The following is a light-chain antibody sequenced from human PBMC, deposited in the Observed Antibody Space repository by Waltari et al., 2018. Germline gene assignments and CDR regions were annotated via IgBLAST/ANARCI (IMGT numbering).Light chain of an antibody. V-gene: IGLV2-23*01. CDR2: AGN. J-gene: IGLJ3*02. CDR1: SSEAGTTALHL. Sequence: QSDLTKPAPVSGSPGQSTTISCPANSSEAGTTALHLVSWSQQHPAKHPILMIYAGNKRPSGVSSRFSGSKSGNTASLTISGLQAEDEADYYCCSYAGSDTWVFGGGTKLTVL. CDR3: CSYAGSDTWV.